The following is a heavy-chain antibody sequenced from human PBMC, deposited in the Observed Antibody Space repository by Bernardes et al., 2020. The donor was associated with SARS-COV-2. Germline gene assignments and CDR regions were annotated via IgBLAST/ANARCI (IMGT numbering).Heavy chain of an antibody. CDR3: ARDGHARAWYYY. V-gene: IGHV4-39*07. Sequence: SETLSLTCTVSGGSISGTNYYWGWVRQPPGKGLEWIGSFSYSGNTYSNPSLKSRVTISEDTSKNQLSLRLSSVTAADTAVYYCARDGHARAWYYYWGQGILVTVSS. J-gene: IGHJ4*02. CDR1: GGSISGTNYY. CDR2: FSYSGNT. D-gene: IGHD2-15*01.